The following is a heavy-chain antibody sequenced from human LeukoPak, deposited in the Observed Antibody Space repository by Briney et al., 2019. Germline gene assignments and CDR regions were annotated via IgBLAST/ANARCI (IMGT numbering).Heavy chain of an antibody. Sequence: PGGSLRLSCAASGFTFSSYSMNWVRQAPGKGLEWVSYISSSSSTIYYADSVKGRFTISRDNAKNSLYLQMNSLRAEDTAVYYCARDRRGRTFGDPYWFFDLWGRGTLVSVSS. CDR2: ISSSSSTI. CDR1: GFTFSSYS. CDR3: ARDRRGRTFGDPYWFFDL. D-gene: IGHD4-17*01. V-gene: IGHV3-48*01. J-gene: IGHJ2*01.